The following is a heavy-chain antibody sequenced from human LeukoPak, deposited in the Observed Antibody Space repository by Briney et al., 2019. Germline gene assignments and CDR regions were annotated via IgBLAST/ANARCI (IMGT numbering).Heavy chain of an antibody. D-gene: IGHD6-19*01. CDR2: IKEDGGVE. V-gene: IGHV3-7*03. CDR1: GFTFSSHW. J-gene: IGHJ4*02. Sequence: PGGSLRLSCTASGFTFSSHWMTWVRQPPGKGLEWVANIKEDGGVEYYVDSVKGRFTISRDNTKNALYLQMNNPRADDTAVYFCARDSRWLLDYWGQGTLITVSS. CDR3: ARDSRWLLDY.